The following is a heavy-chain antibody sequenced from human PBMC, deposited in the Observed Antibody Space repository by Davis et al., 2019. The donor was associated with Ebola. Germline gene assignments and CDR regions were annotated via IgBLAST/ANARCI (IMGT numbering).Heavy chain of an antibody. J-gene: IGHJ4*02. CDR3: AKDMIQLWSLDY. CDR1: GYTFTSYA. Sequence: AASVKVSCKASGYTFTSYAMHWVRQAPGQRLEWMGWMNPNSGNTGYAQKFQGRVTMTRNTSISTAYMELSSLRSEDTAVYYCAKDMIQLWSLDYWGQGTLVTVSS. V-gene: IGHV1-8*02. D-gene: IGHD5-18*01. CDR2: MNPNSGNT.